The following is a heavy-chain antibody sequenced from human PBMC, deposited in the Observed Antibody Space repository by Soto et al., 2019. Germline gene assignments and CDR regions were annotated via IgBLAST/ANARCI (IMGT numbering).Heavy chain of an antibody. CDR2: INDGGGSA. CDR1: GFTFRSYA. V-gene: IGHV3-23*01. D-gene: IGHD3-22*01. CDR3: VKAGRSGFYMYDY. Sequence: EVQLLESGGGLVQPGGSLRLSCVASGFTFRSYAMSWVRQAPGKGLEWVSTINDGGGSAYYADSVKGRLTISRDNSKNTLNMQMNGLGVEDTAVYYCVKAGRSGFYMYDYGGQGTLVTVSS. J-gene: IGHJ4*02.